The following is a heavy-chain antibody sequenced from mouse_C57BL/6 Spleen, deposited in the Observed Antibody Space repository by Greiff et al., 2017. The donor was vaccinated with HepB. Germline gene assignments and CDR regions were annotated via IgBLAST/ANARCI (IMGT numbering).Heavy chain of an antibody. CDR1: GYTFTSYW. Sequence: QVQLQQSGAELVKPGASVKMSCKASGYTFTSYWITWVKQRPGQGLEWIGDIYPGSGSTNYNEKFKSKATLTVDTSSSTAYMQLSSLTSEDSAVYYCARSLYDYWYFDVWGTGTTVTVSS. V-gene: IGHV1-55*01. D-gene: IGHD2-3*01. J-gene: IGHJ1*03. CDR2: IYPGSGST. CDR3: ARSLYDYWYFDV.